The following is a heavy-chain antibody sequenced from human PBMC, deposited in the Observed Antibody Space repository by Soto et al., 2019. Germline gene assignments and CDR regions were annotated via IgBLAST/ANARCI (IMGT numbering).Heavy chain of an antibody. D-gene: IGHD6-13*01. CDR1: GGTFSSYA. CDR2: SIPMFGTA. Sequence: QVQLLQSGAEVKKPGSSVKVSCKASGGTFSSYAISWVRQAPGQGLEWLGGSIPMFGTATYAQKFQGRVTITADESTSTAYMELSSLRSEDTAVYYCARARIRQIAAAGPYYYYYGMDVWGQGTTVTVSS. J-gene: IGHJ6*02. V-gene: IGHV1-69*01. CDR3: ARARIRQIAAAGPYYYYYGMDV.